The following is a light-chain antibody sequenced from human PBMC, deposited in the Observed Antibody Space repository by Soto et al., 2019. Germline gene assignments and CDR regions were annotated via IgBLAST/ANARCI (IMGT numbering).Light chain of an antibody. Sequence: QSVLAQPASVSGSPGQSITSPCTGTTSDIGAYNYVSWYQQHPNKVPKLIIYEVTKRPSGFSSRFSGSKSGNTASLTISGLQAEDEADYYCSSYTRTGTLIFGGGTKLTVL. CDR3: SSYTRTGTLI. CDR1: TSDIGAYNY. J-gene: IGLJ2*01. V-gene: IGLV2-14*01. CDR2: EVT.